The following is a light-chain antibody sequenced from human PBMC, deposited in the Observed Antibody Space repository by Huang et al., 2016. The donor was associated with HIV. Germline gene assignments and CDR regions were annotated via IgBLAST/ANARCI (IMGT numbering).Light chain of an antibody. CDR1: QSVLYSSNNRNY. CDR3: QQYYITPWT. V-gene: IGKV4-1*01. Sequence: IVMTQSPDSLAVSLGERATINCKSSQSVLYSSNNRNYLAWYQQKTGQPPKLLIYWASTREAGFPDRFSGSGSGTDFTLTISSLQAEDVAFYYCQQYYITPWTFGQGTKVEIK. CDR2: WAS. J-gene: IGKJ1*01.